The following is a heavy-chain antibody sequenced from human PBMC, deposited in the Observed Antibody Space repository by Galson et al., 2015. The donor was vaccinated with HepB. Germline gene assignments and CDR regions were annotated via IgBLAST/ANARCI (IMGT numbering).Heavy chain of an antibody. V-gene: IGHV1-69*06. CDR3: AREDYDFWSGYPSGFYGLDV. Sequence: SVKVSCKASGGLSSYAVSWVRQAPGQGLEWMGGIMPVFGTSKYAQQFQGRVTITADKSTNTAYLELSSLRSEDTAIYYCAREDYDFWSGYPSGFYGLDVWGQGSMVTVSS. D-gene: IGHD3-3*01. CDR1: GGLSSYA. CDR2: IMPVFGTS. J-gene: IGHJ6*02.